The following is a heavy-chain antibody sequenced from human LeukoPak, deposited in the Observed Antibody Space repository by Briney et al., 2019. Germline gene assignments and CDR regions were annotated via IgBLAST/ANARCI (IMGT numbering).Heavy chain of an antibody. CDR2: VSWDGGRT. CDR3: ARGQVQSRSLPV. Sequence: PGGSLRLSCAASGFNFDDYAMPWVRQVPGKVLEWVSLVSWDGGRTYYGDSVKGRFTISKDNNKNSLYLQMNSLRVEDTALYYCARGQVQSRSLPVWGQGTLVTVSS. D-gene: IGHD1-26*01. V-gene: IGHV3-43D*03. J-gene: IGHJ4*02. CDR1: GFNFDDYA.